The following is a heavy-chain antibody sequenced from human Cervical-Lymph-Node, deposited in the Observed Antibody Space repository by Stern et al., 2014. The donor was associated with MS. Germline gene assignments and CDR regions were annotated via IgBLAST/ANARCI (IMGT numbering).Heavy chain of an antibody. CDR2: INTNTGNP. CDR3: ARFVDNTMGRVFDY. CDR1: GYTFTGYS. V-gene: IGHV7-4-1*02. Sequence: VQLEESGSELKKPGASVKVSCKASGYTFTGYSMNWVRQAPGQGLEWMGLINTNTGNPTYAQGFTGRFVFSLDTSVSTTYLQISSLKAEDTGVYFCARFVDNTMGRVFDYWGQGTQVTVSS. D-gene: IGHD3-10*01. J-gene: IGHJ4*02.